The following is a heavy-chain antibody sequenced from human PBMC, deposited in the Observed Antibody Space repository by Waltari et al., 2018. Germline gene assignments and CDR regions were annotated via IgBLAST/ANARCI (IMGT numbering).Heavy chain of an antibody. CDR1: GGSISSSSYY. CDR3: ARHDYDSSGYYRYYFDY. CDR2: IYYSWST. V-gene: IGHV4-39*01. D-gene: IGHD3-22*01. J-gene: IGHJ4*02. Sequence: QLQLQESGPGLVKPSETLSLTCTVSGGSISSSSYYWGWIRPHPGKGLEWIGRIYYSWSTYHHPSLKSRVTISVDTAKNQFSLKLSSVTAADTAVYYCARHDYDSSGYYRYYFDYWGQGTLVTVSS.